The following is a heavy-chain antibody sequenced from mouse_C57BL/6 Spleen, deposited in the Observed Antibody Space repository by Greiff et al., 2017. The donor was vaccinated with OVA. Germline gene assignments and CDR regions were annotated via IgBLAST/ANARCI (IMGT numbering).Heavy chain of an antibody. CDR2: IHPNSGST. V-gene: IGHV1-64*01. CDR3: AKQLRPHYYAMDY. CDR1: GYTFTSYW. J-gene: IGHJ4*01. D-gene: IGHD3-2*02. Sequence: QVQLQQPGAELVKPGASVKLSCKASGYTFTSYWMHWVKQRPGQGLEWIGMIHPNSGSTNYNEKFKSKATLTVDKSSSTAYMQLSSLTSEDSAVYYCAKQLRPHYYAMDYWGQGTSVTVSS.